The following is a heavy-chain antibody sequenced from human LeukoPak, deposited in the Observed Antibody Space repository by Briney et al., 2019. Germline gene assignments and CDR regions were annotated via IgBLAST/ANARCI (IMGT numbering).Heavy chain of an antibody. CDR2: IKEDGTET. D-gene: IGHD1-26*01. CDR1: GFMFSSNW. V-gene: IGHV3-7*03. CDR3: ARERWDLISNKYYYYGLDV. J-gene: IGHJ6*02. Sequence: GGSLRLSCAASGFMFSSNWMSWVRLAPGKGLEWVANIKEDGTETYYVDSVKGLFTISRDNAKNSLYLQMNSLRVEDTAVYYCARERWDLISNKYYYYGLDVWGQGTTVTVSS.